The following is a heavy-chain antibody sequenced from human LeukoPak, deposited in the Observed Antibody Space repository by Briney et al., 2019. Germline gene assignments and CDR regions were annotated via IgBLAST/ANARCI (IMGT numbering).Heavy chain of an antibody. CDR2: ISSSSSYI. Sequence: GGSLRLSCAASGFTFSTYAMSWIRQAPGKGLEWVSSISSSSSYIYYADSVKGRFTISRDNAKNSLYLQMNSLRAEDTAVYYCAREGQWLVPTDFDYWGQGTLVTVSS. CDR3: AREGQWLVPTDFDY. V-gene: IGHV3-21*01. J-gene: IGHJ4*02. CDR1: GFTFSTYA. D-gene: IGHD6-19*01.